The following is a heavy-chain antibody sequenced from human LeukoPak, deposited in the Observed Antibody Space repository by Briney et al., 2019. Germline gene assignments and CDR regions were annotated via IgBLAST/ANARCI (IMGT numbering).Heavy chain of an antibody. V-gene: IGHV4-34*01. J-gene: IGHJ4*02. CDR1: GGSFSGYY. D-gene: IGHD1-26*01. CDR2: INHSGST. CDR3: ARAPRLVGATSVVDY. Sequence: PSEPLSLTCAVYGGSFSGYYWSWIRQPPGKGLEWIGEINHSGSTNYNPSLKSRVTISVDTSKNQFSLKLSSVTAADTAVYYCARAPRLVGATSVVDYWGQGTLVTVSS.